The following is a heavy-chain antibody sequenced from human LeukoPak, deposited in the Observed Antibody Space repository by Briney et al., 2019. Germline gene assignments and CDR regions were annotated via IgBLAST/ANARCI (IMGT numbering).Heavy chain of an antibody. D-gene: IGHD3-10*01. Sequence: EASVKVSCKASGYTFTSYYMHWVRQAPGQGLEWMGIINPSGGSTSYAQKFQGRVTMTRDTSTSTVYMELSSLRSEHTAVYYCASSGDVLLWFGELGYYYGMDVWGQGTTVTVSS. CDR2: INPSGGST. J-gene: IGHJ6*02. CDR3: ASSGDVLLWFGELGYYYGMDV. V-gene: IGHV1-46*01. CDR1: GYTFTSYY.